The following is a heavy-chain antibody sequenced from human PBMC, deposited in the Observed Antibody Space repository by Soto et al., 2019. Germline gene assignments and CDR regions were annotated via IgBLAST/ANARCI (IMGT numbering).Heavy chain of an antibody. D-gene: IGHD2-21*01. Sequence: QVQLVQSGAEVKKPGSSVTVSCKASEGTFSSYAISWVRQAPGQGLEWMGGIIPISGTANYAQKFQGRVSITADESTSTAYMELSSVRSEDTAVYYCARSGVVVNGFDIWGQGTMVTVSS. J-gene: IGHJ3*02. V-gene: IGHV1-69*12. CDR1: EGTFSSYA. CDR2: IIPISGTA. CDR3: ARSGVVVNGFDI.